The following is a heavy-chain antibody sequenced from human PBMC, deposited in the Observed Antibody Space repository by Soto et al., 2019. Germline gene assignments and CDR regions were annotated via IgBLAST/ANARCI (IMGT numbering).Heavy chain of an antibody. CDR2: IYYSGST. D-gene: IGHD3-16*01. CDR1: GGSISSYY. J-gene: IGHJ3*02. Sequence: PSETLSLTYTVSGGSISSYYWSWIRQPPGKGLEWIGYIYYSGSTNYNPSLKSRVTISVDTSKNQFSLKLSSVTAADTAVYYCARHPYYDYIWGTFFDIWGQGTMVTVSS. CDR3: ARHPYYDYIWGTFFDI. V-gene: IGHV4-59*08.